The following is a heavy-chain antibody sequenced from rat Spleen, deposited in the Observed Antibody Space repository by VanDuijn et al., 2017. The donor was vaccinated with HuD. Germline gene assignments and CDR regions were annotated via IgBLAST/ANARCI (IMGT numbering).Heavy chain of an antibody. D-gene: IGHD1-2*01. CDR3: ARHGYYYSSYIYDPYWYFDF. V-gene: IGHV3-1*01. J-gene: IGHJ1*01. CDR2: INYSGST. Sequence: EVQLQESGPGLVKPSQSLSLTCSVTGYSITSNYWGWIRKFPGNKMEWIGHINYSGSTTYNPSLKSRISITRDTSKNQFFLQLNSVTTEDTATYYCARHGYYYSSYIYDPYWYFDFWGPGTMVTVSS. CDR1: GYSITSNY.